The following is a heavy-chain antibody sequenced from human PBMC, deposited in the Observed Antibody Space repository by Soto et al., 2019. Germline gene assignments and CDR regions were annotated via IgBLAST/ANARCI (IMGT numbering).Heavy chain of an antibody. D-gene: IGHD1-26*01. Sequence: SLRLSCAASGFTFSSYAMHWVRQAPGKGLEWVAVISYDGSNKYYADSVKGRFTISRDNSKNTLYLQMNSLRAEATAVYYCARDRQWDLHPGYYFDLWGRGTMVTVSS. CDR2: ISYDGSNK. CDR1: GFTFSSYA. V-gene: IGHV3-30-3*01. J-gene: IGHJ2*01. CDR3: ARDRQWDLHPGYYFDL.